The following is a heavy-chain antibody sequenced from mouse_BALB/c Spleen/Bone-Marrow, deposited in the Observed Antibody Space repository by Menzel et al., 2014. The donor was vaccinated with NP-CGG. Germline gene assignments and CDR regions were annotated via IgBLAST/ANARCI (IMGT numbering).Heavy chain of an antibody. V-gene: IGHV14-3*02. CDR1: GFNIKDTY. CDR3: ARYRHYYSCWYFDV. Sequence: EVQLQQSGAELVKPGASVKLSCTASGFNIKDTYMHWVKQRPEQGLEWIGRIDPANGNTKYDPKFQGKATITADTSSNTAYLQLSSLTSEDTAVYYCARYRHYYSCWYFDVWGAGTTVTVSS. CDR2: IDPANGNT. J-gene: IGHJ1*01. D-gene: IGHD1-2*01.